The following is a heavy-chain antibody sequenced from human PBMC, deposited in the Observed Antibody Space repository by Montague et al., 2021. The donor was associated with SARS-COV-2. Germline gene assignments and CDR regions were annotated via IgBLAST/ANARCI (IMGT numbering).Heavy chain of an antibody. CDR1: GGSFSGYY. CDR2: INHSGST. V-gene: IGHV4-34*01. Sequence: SETLSLTCAVYGGSFSGYYWSRIRQPPGKGLEWIGEINHSGSTNYNPSLKSRVTISVDTSKNQFSLKLSSVTAVDTAVYYCARGRRILLWFGELLSGGDYYGMDVWGQGTTVTVSS. CDR3: ARGRRILLWFGELLSGGDYYGMDV. J-gene: IGHJ6*02. D-gene: IGHD3-10*01.